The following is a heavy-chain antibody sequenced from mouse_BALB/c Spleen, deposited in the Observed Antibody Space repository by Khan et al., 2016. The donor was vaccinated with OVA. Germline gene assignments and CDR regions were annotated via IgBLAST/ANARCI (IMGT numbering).Heavy chain of an antibody. V-gene: IGHV3-2*02. CDR1: GYSITSDYA. CDR3: ARSVTITTVVATDFDY. D-gene: IGHD1-1*01. CDR2: ISYSGRT. Sequence: EVKLEESGPDLVKPSQSLSLTCTVTGYSITSDYAWNWIRQFPGNKLEWMGYISYSGRTSYNPSLKSRISITRDTSKNHFFLQLNSVTTEDTATYYCARSVTITTVVATDFDYWGQGTTLTVSS. J-gene: IGHJ2*01.